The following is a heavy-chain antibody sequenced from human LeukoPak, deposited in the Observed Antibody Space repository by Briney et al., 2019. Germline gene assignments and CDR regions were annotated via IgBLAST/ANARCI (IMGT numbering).Heavy chain of an antibody. J-gene: IGHJ4*02. Sequence: SQTLPLTCAISVDSVSSNSAAWNCIRQSRSRALEWLPKTYYRSKWYNDYAVSVKSRITINPDTSKNQFSLQLNSVTPEDTAVYYCARLTFGGVIGFDYWGQGTLVTVSS. CDR3: ARLTFGGVIGFDY. CDR2: TYYRSKWYN. CDR1: VDSVSSNSAA. V-gene: IGHV6-1*01. D-gene: IGHD3-16*02.